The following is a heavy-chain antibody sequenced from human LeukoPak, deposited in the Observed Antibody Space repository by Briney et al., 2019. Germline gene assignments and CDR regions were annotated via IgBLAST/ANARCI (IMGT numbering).Heavy chain of an antibody. CDR3: ARWFRGVAGSGDFDY. CDR2: IYYSGST. J-gene: IGHJ4*02. V-gene: IGHV4-39*07. D-gene: IGHD6-19*01. Sequence: PSETLSLTCTVSGGSISSSSYYWGWIRQPPGKGLEWIGSIYYSGSTYYNPSLKSRVTISVDKSKNQFSLKLSSVTAADTAVYYCARWFRGVAGSGDFDYWGQGTLVTVSS. CDR1: GGSISSSSYY.